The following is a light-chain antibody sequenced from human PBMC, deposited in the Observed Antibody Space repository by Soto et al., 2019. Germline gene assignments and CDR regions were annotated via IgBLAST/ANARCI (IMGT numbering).Light chain of an antibody. J-gene: IGKJ1*01. CDR1: QSITTY. CDR2: AAS. CDR3: QQCYSSPRT. Sequence: DIQMTHSPSTLSASVGDRVTITCRASQSITTYVNWYQQKLGKAPTLLIYAASSLQSGVPSRFSGSGSGTDFTLTISSLQPEDFATYFCQQCYSSPRTFGQGTKVEI. V-gene: IGKV1-39*01.